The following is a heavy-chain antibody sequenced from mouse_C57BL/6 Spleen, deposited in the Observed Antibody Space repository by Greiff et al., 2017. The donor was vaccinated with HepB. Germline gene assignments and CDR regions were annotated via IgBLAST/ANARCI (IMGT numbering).Heavy chain of an antibody. J-gene: IGHJ4*01. V-gene: IGHV5-17*01. CDR2: ISRGSSTI. CDR3: ARRTTVVATDAMDY. D-gene: IGHD1-1*01. Sequence: EVQLVESGGGLVKPGGSLKLSCAAPGFTFRDYGMHWVGQAPEKGLEWVAYISRGSSTIYYAETVKGRFTISRDNAKNTLFLQMTSLRSEDTAMYYCARRTTVVATDAMDYWGQGTSVTVSS. CDR1: GFTFRDYG.